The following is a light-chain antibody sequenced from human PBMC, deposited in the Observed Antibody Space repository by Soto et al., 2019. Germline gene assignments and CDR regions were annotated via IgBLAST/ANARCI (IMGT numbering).Light chain of an antibody. J-gene: IGLJ1*01. CDR2: DVS. CDR1: SSDIGDSNY. Sequence: QSVLTQPASVSGSPGQSITISCTGTSSDIGDSNYVSWYQQHPGKAPKLVIYDVSNRPSGVSNRFSGSKSANTASLTISGLQAEDEADYSCSSFRSSSTSYVFGPGTKVTVL. CDR3: SSFRSSSTSYV. V-gene: IGLV2-14*03.